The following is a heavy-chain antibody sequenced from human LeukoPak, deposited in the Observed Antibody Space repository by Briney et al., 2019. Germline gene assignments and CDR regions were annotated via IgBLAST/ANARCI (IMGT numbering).Heavy chain of an antibody. D-gene: IGHD3-10*01. Sequence: SETLSLTCTVSGGSISSYSWSWIRQPPGKGLEWIGYIYYSGSTNYNPFLKSRVTISVDTSKDQFSLKLSSVTAADTAVYYCARDLAGAFDIWGQGTMVTVSS. CDR3: ARDLAGAFDI. CDR1: GGSISSYS. J-gene: IGHJ3*02. CDR2: IYYSGST. V-gene: IGHV4-59*01.